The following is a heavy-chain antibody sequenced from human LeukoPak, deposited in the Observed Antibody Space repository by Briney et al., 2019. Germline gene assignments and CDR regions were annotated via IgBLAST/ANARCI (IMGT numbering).Heavy chain of an antibody. D-gene: IGHD3-10*01. CDR3: ARDPWAGRYYGSGSYLGYYYGMDV. J-gene: IGHJ6*02. V-gene: IGHV3-7*01. CDR1: GFTFRTYW. CDR2: IKEDGSEK. Sequence: GSLRLSCTPSGFTFRTYWMSWVRQAPGKGLEWVANIKEDGSEKYYVDSVKGRFTISRDNAKNSLYLQMNSLRAEDTAVYYCARDPWAGRYYGSGSYLGYYYGMDVWGQGTTVTVSS.